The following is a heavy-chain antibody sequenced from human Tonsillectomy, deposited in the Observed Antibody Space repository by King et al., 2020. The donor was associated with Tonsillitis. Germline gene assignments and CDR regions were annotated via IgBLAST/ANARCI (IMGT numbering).Heavy chain of an antibody. D-gene: IGHD2-21*02. J-gene: IGHJ4*02. CDR2: IIPICGTE. V-gene: IGHV1-69*01. CDR1: GGTFSSYA. Sequence: VQLVESGAEVKKPGSSVKVSCKASGGTFSSYAISWVRQAPGQGLEWMGGIIPICGTENYEQKFQGRVTITADESTSTALMELSSLRTEDTAVYYCARDFCGVACYFDYCGQGTLVTVSS. CDR3: ARDFCGVACYFDY.